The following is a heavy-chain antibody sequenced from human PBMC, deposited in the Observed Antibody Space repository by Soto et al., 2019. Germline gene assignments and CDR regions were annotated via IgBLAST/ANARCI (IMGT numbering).Heavy chain of an antibody. Sequence: PSGTLSLTCTVSGGSLTKYYWSWIRQPAGKGLEWIGRVCASGDVASKAALMRRLTISVNTSKKQFSLMQTSVTPADTGVYYCARDNNDFWSLYPLAFDYWGQGALVTVSS. V-gene: IGHV4-4*07. D-gene: IGHD3-3*01. CDR3: ARDNNDFWSLYPLAFDY. J-gene: IGHJ4*02. CDR2: VCASGDV. CDR1: GGSLTKYY.